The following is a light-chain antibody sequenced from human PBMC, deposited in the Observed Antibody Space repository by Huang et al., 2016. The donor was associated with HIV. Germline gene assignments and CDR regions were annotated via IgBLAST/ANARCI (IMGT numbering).Light chain of an antibody. J-gene: IGKJ2*01. CDR2: AAS. CDR1: QGAGNS. Sequence: DIQMTQSPSSLSTSVGDRVTITCRASQGAGNSLAWYQQKPGKVPKLLIYAASTLRSGVPSRFSGSGSGTEFTLTISGLQPEEVATYYCQKYNSAPYTFGQGTRLDIK. CDR3: QKYNSAPYT. V-gene: IGKV1-27*01.